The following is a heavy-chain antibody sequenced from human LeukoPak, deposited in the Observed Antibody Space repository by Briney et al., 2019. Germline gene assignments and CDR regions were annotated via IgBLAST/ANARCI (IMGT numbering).Heavy chain of an antibody. CDR1: GFTFSSYA. D-gene: IGHD2-21*02. CDR2: ISYDGSNK. J-gene: IGHJ6*02. CDR3: AKDMALVVVTDNGMDV. Sequence: QPGGSLRLSCAASGFTFSSYAMHWVRQAPGKGLEWVAVISYDGSNKYYADSVKGRFTISRDNSKNTLYLQMNSLRAEDTAVYYCAKDMALVVVTDNGMDVWGQGTTVTVSS. V-gene: IGHV3-30-3*01.